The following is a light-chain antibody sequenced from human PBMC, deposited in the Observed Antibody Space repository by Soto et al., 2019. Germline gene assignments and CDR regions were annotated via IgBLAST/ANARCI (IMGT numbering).Light chain of an antibody. J-gene: IGLJ2*01. Sequence: QYALTQPASVSGSPGQSITISCTGTSSDVGGYNYVSWYQQHPGKVPKLMIYDVSNRPSGVSNRFSGSKSGNTASLTISGLQAEDEADYYCSSYTSSSTLGVFGGGTKLTVL. CDR3: SSYTSSSTLGV. CDR1: SSDVGGYNY. V-gene: IGLV2-14*01. CDR2: DVS.